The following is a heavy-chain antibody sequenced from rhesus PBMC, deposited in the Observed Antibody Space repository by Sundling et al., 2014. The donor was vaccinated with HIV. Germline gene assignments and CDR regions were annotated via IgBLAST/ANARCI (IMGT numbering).Heavy chain of an antibody. V-gene: IGHV4-173*01. CDR3: ARVPSI. J-gene: IGHJ5-1*01. Sequence: QLQLQESGPGLVKPSETLSLTCAVSGGSVNNYYWSWIRQPPGRGLEWIGRIYGSGGSTDYNPSLKRRVTISRDTSNNQFSLKLTSVTAVDTAVYYCARVPSIWGPGVLVTVSS. CDR1: GGSVNNYY. CDR2: IYGSGGST.